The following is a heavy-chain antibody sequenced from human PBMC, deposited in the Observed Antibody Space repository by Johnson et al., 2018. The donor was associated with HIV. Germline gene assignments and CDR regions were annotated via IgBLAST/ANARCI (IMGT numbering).Heavy chain of an antibody. CDR2: MSFDETNS. V-gene: IGHV3-30-3*01. Sequence: QVQLVESGGGVVQPGRSLRLSCVASGFSFSSFAMHWVRQAPGKGLQWVAVMSFDETNSYDYDSVDVKGRFTISRDNSKNTLYVQMNSLRAEDTALYYCARGGGQWLVPWVLGAFDIWGQGTMVTVSS. CDR3: ARGGGQWLVPWVLGAFDI. J-gene: IGHJ3*02. CDR1: GFSFSSFA. D-gene: IGHD6-19*01.